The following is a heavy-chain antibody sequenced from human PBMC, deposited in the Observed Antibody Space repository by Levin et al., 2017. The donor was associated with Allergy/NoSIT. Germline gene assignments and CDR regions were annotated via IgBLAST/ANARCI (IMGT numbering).Heavy chain of an antibody. CDR2: ISGSLGNT. CDR1: GFTFTRYA. Sequence: GGSLRLSCTASGFTFTRYAMAWVRQAPGKGLEWVSLISGSLGNTYHADSVKGRFTISRDNPKNMLYLQMSSLRAEDTAVYYCAKKEVEVKGWGFDSWGQGTLVTVSS. V-gene: IGHV3-23*01. J-gene: IGHJ4*02. D-gene: IGHD1-1*01. CDR3: AKKEVEVKGWGFDS.